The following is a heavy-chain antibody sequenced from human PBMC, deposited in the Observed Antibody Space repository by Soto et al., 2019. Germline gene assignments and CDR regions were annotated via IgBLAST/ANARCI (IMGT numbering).Heavy chain of an antibody. CDR3: ARDSDGHEGLAFDY. V-gene: IGHV4-59*01. CDR2: ISHSGST. D-gene: IGHD2-15*01. J-gene: IGHJ4*02. CDR1: GGSISPYY. Sequence: QVQLQESGPGLVKPSETLSLTCTVSGGSISPYYWSWIRQSPGKGLEWVGYISHSGSTNYNPSLTRRVTISLDTSKDDFSLKLSSVTAADTAVYYCARDSDGHEGLAFDYWGQGTLVTVSS.